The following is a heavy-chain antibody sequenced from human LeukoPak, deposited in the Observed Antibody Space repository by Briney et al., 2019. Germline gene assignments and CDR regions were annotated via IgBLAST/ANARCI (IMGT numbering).Heavy chain of an antibody. Sequence: ASVKVSCKASGYTFTSYGISWVRQAPGQGLEWMGWISAYNGNTNYAQKLQGRVTMTTDTSTGTAYMELRSLRSDGTAVYYCARDADSSGWYYFDYWGQGTLVTVSS. J-gene: IGHJ4*02. D-gene: IGHD6-19*01. CDR2: ISAYNGNT. CDR3: ARDADSSGWYYFDY. V-gene: IGHV1-18*01. CDR1: GYTFTSYG.